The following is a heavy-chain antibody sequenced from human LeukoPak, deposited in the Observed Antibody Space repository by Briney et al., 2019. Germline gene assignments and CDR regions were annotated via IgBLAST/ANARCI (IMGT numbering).Heavy chain of an antibody. Sequence: SETLSLTCTVSGVSITNYYWAWIRQPAGKGLEWIGRMYISGSTNYNPPLKSRVTISIDKANNQFSLKLRSVTAADTAVYYCARDYLVGAPLDSWGQGTQVTVSS. CDR2: MYISGST. CDR1: GVSITNYY. D-gene: IGHD1-26*01. V-gene: IGHV4-4*07. CDR3: ARDYLVGAPLDS. J-gene: IGHJ4*02.